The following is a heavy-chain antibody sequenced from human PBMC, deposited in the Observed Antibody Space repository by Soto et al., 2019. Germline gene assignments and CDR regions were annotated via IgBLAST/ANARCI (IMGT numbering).Heavy chain of an antibody. CDR3: ARGYCSSTSCQYYFDF. Sequence: ASVKVSCKASGYTFTGYAIHWVRQAPGQRLEWMGWINGGNGDTKYSQKFQGRVTITRDTSAGTAYMELTSLGSGDTAVYHCARGYCSSTSCQYYFDFWGQGTPVTVSS. J-gene: IGHJ4*02. D-gene: IGHD2-2*01. V-gene: IGHV1-3*01. CDR1: GYTFTGYA. CDR2: INGGNGDT.